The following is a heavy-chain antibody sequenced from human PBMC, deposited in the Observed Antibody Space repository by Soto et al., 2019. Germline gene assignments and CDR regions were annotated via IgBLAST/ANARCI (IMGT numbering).Heavy chain of an antibody. CDR2: ISSSSSTI. CDR1: GFTFSSYS. J-gene: IGHJ6*02. D-gene: IGHD5-12*01. CDR3: ARADSGYAYGYYYYGMDV. Sequence: EVQLVESGGGLVQPGGSLRLSCAASGFTFSSYSMNWVRQAPGKGLEWVSYISSSSSTIYYADSVKGRFTISRDNAKNSLYLQMNSLRAEDTAVYYCARADSGYAYGYYYYGMDVWGPGTTVTVSS. V-gene: IGHV3-48*01.